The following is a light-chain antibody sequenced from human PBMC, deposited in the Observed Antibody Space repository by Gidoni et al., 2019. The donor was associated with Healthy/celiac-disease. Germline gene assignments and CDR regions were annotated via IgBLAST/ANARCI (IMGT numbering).Light chain of an antibody. CDR2: GAS. J-gene: IGKJ1*01. CDR1: QSVSSN. Sequence: EIVMTQSPATLSVSPGERAPLSCRASQSVSSNLAWYQQKPGQAPRLLSYGASTRATGIPARFSGSGSGTEFTLTISSLQSEDFAVYYCQQYNNWPPRTFGQGTKVEIK. V-gene: IGKV3-15*01. CDR3: QQYNNWPPRT.